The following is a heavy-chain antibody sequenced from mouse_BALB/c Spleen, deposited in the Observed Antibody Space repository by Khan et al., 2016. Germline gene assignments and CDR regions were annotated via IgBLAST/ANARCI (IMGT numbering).Heavy chain of an antibody. Sequence: QIQLVQSGPELKKPGETVKISCKASGYTFTNYGMNWVKQAPGKGLKWMGWINTYTGKPTYADDFKGRFAFSLETSANTAYLQINNLKNEDTATXFCARQDNYVDWAYYFYYWDQGTTPTVSS. CDR1: GYTFTNYG. CDR3: ARQDNYVDWAYYFYY. CDR2: INTYTGKP. D-gene: IGHD2-13*01. J-gene: IGHJ2*01. V-gene: IGHV9-3-1*01.